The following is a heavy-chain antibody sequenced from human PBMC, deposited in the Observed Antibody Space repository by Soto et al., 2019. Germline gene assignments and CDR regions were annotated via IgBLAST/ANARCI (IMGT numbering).Heavy chain of an antibody. CDR2: ISSSSYI. J-gene: IGHJ4*02. CDR1: GFTFSSYS. V-gene: IGHV3-21*01. Sequence: GGSLRLSCAASGFTFSSYSMNWVRQAPGKGLEWVSSISSSSYIYYADSVKGRFTISRDNAKNSLYLQMNSLRAEDTAVYYCARDPEGGDFDYWGQGTLVTVSS. CDR3: ARDPEGGDFDY. D-gene: IGHD4-17*01.